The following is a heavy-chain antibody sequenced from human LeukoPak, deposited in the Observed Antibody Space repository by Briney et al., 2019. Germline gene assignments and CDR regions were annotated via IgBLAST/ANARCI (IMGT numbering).Heavy chain of an antibody. CDR3: ARDTQYYDFWSCYYAFDY. V-gene: IGHV4-61*02. CDR2: IYTSGST. Sequence: SETLSLTCTASGCSISSCSYYWSWIPQPAGQGLEWIGRIYTSGSTNFNPSPKSRVTISVATSKNKFSLKLSSVTAADTAVYYWARDTQYYDFWSCYYAFDYWGQGNLVTASS. J-gene: IGHJ4*02. CDR1: GCSISSCSYY. D-gene: IGHD3-3*01.